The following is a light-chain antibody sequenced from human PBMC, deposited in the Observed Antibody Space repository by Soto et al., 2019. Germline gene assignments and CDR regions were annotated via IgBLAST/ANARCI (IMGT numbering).Light chain of an antibody. J-gene: IGKJ3*01. V-gene: IGKV1-33*01. CDR2: DAS. Sequence: DIQMTQSPSSLSASMGDRVTITCQASQDISNYLNWYQQKPGKAPKLLIYDASNLETGVPSRFRGSGSGTDFTFTISSLQPEDIATYYCHQYHHLPFTFGPGTKVHIK. CDR3: HQYHHLPFT. CDR1: QDISNY.